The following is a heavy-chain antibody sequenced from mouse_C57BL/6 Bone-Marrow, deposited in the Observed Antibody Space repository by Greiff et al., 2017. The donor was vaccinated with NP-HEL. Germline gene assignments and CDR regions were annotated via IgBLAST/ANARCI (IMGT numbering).Heavy chain of an antibody. CDR3: ARDGGGTTVVAHWYFDV. CDR2: IYPRSGNT. D-gene: IGHD1-1*01. V-gene: IGHV1-81*01. CDR1: GYTFTSYG. J-gene: IGHJ1*03. Sequence: QVQLKQSGAELARPGASVKLSCKASGYTFTSYGISWVKQRTGQGLEWIGEIYPRSGNTYYNEKFKGKATLTADKSSSTAYMELRSLTSEDSAVYFCARDGGGTTVVAHWYFDVWGTGTTVTVSS.